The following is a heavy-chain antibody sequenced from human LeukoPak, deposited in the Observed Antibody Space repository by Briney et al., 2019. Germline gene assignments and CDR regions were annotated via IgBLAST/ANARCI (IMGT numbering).Heavy chain of an antibody. V-gene: IGHV3-21*01. CDR1: GFTFSSYS. D-gene: IGHD3-10*01. Sequence: GGSLRLSCAASGFTFSSYSMNWVRQAPGKGLEWVSSISSSSSYIYYADSVKGRFTISRDNAKNSLYLRMNSLRAEDTAVYYCAGTYGSGSYYGYWGQGTLVTVSS. J-gene: IGHJ4*02. CDR3: AGTYGSGSYYGY. CDR2: ISSSSSYI.